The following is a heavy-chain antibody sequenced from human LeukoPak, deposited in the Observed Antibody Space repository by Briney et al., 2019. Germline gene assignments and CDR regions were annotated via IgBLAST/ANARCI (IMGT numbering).Heavy chain of an antibody. J-gene: IGHJ1*01. CDR1: GYTFISYG. D-gene: IGHD1-1*01. CDR3: ASSDGRYFQH. CDR2: ISAYNGNT. V-gene: IGHV1-18*01. Sequence: ASVKVSCKASGYTFISYGISWVRQAPGQGLEWMGWISAYNGNTNYAQKLQGRVTMTTDTYTSTTYMELRSLRSDDTAVYYCASSDGRYFQHWGQGTLVTVSS.